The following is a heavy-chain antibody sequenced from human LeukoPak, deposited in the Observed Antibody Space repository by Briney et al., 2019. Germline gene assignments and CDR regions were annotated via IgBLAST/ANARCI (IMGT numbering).Heavy chain of an antibody. V-gene: IGHV4-59*08. CDR3: ARHGNGGVFDY. Sequence: PSETLSLTCTVSGVSISSYYLSWIRQPPGKGLEWIGYVYYSGTTNYNPSLKSRVTISADTSKNQLSLRLSSVTAADTALYYCARHGNGGVFDYWGQGTLVTVSA. D-gene: IGHD3-16*01. CDR1: GVSISSYY. CDR2: VYYSGTT. J-gene: IGHJ4*02.